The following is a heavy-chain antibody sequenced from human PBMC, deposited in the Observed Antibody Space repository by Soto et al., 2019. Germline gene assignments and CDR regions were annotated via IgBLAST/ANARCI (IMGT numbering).Heavy chain of an antibody. J-gene: IGHJ3*02. Sequence: ASVKVSCKVSGYTLTELSMHWVRQAPGKGLEWMGGFDPEDGETIYAQKFQGRVTMTEDTSTDTAYMELSSLRSEDTAVYYCATASRMLYSNTEPDAFDIWGQGTMVTVSS. V-gene: IGHV1-24*01. CDR3: ATASRMLYSNTEPDAFDI. D-gene: IGHD1-26*01. CDR2: FDPEDGET. CDR1: GYTLTELS.